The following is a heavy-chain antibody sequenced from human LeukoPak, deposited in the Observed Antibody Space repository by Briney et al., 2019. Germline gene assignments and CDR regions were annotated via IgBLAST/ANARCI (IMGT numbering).Heavy chain of an antibody. CDR1: GFTFSSYA. J-gene: IGHJ6*03. CDR3: AKGAYASSDYYYYYMDV. Sequence: PGGSLRLSCAASGFTFSSYAMSWVRQAPGKGLEWVSAISGSGGSTYYADSVKGRFTISRDNSKNTLYLQMNSLRAEDTAVYYRAKGAYASSDYYYYYMDVWGKGTTVTVSS. D-gene: IGHD2-2*01. CDR2: ISGSGGST. V-gene: IGHV3-23*01.